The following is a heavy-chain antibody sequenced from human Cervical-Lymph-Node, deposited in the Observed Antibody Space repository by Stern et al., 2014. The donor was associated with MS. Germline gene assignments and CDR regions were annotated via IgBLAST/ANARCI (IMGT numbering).Heavy chain of an antibody. V-gene: IGHV3-30-3*01. D-gene: IGHD2-15*01. Sequence: VQLEESGGGVVQPGGSLRLSCAASGFIFSNYAMHWVRQAPGKGLDWVAFVSNEGSKQFYADSVKGRFTISRDNANNTLYLQMNSLRPEDTAVYYCGRDTCRGGGCYFRYWGQGILITVSS. J-gene: IGHJ4*02. CDR2: VSNEGSKQ. CDR1: GFIFSNYA. CDR3: GRDTCRGGGCYFRY.